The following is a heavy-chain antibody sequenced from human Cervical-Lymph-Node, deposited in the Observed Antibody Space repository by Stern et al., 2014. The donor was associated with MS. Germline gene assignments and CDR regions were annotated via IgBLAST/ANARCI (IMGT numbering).Heavy chain of an antibody. J-gene: IGHJ4*02. CDR1: GYTFTAFF. D-gene: IGHD3-22*01. Sequence: VQLVESGTKMKKPGASVKVSCKASGYTFTAFFIHWVRQVPGQGLEWIGRLNPNSDDPTYAQNFQDRFTLTRDTSIGTAYLELSRLTSADTAVYYCAREATRIVVGIDYWGQGTQVIVSS. CDR3: AREATRIVVGIDY. CDR2: LNPNSDDP. V-gene: IGHV1-2*06.